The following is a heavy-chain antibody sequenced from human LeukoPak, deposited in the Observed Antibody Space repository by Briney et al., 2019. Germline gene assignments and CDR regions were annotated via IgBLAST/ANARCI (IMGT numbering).Heavy chain of an antibody. J-gene: IGHJ3*02. Sequence: PGGSLRLSCAASGFTFSSYDMSWVRQAPGKGLEWVSSITYSSGYTYYADSVKGRFTISRDNSRNTLYLQMNSLRAEDTAVYYCASPSSGQSFDIWGQGTTVTVSS. CDR1: GFTFSSYD. CDR2: ITYSSGYT. D-gene: IGHD3-22*01. CDR3: ASPSSGQSFDI. V-gene: IGHV3-23*01.